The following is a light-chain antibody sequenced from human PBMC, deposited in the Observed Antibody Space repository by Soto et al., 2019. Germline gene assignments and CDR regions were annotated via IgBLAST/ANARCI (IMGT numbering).Light chain of an antibody. CDR2: EVS. V-gene: IGLV2-14*01. CDR1: SSDIGVYNY. J-gene: IGLJ2*01. CDR3: CSYAGSSSVV. Sequence: QSALTQPASVSGSPGQSITISCTGTSSDIGVYNYVSWYQQHPGKAPKLVICEVSNRPSGVSSRFSGSKSGNTASLTISGLQAEDEANYYCCSYAGSSSVVFGGGTKLTVL.